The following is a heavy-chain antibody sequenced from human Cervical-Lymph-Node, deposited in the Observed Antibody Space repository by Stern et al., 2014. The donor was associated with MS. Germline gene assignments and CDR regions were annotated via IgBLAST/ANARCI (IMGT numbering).Heavy chain of an antibody. J-gene: IGHJ2*01. D-gene: IGHD6-19*01. CDR1: GGSIRSYY. CDR3: ARKSAGSGWLTYWYFDL. V-gene: IGHV4-59*01. Sequence: VQLVESGPGLVKPSETLSLTCTVSGGSIRSYYWSWIRQPPGKGLEWIGYISYSGSTNYNPSLKSRVTMSVDTSKNQFARKLSSVTAADTAVYYCARKSAGSGWLTYWYFDLWGRGTLVTVSS. CDR2: ISYSGST.